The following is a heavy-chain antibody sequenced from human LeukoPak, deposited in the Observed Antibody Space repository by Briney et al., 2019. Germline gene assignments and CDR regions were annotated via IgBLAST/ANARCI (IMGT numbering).Heavy chain of an antibody. V-gene: IGHV4-34*01. CDR2: INHSGST. Sequence: SETLSLTCAVYGGSFSGYYWSWIRQPPGKGLEWIGEINHSGSTNYNPSLKSRVTISVDTSKNQFSLKLSSVTAADTAVYYCARVLVGYCTNGVCYTYYYYGMDVWGQGTTVTVSS. CDR1: GGSFSGYY. J-gene: IGHJ6*02. D-gene: IGHD2-8*01. CDR3: ARVLVGYCTNGVCYTYYYYGMDV.